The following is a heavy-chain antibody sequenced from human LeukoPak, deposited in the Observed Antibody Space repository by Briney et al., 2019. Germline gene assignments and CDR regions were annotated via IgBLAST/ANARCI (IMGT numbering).Heavy chain of an antibody. CDR3: AREDSPLFYYYYYMDV. J-gene: IGHJ6*03. V-gene: IGHV3-7*01. D-gene: IGHD2-15*01. CDR1: GFTFSSYW. CDR2: IKQDGSEK. Sequence: GGSLRLSCAASGFTFSSYWMSWVRQAPGKGLEWVANIKQDGSEKYYVDSVKGRFTISRDNAKNSLYLQMNSLRAEDTAVYYCAREDSPLFYYYYYMDVWGKGTTVTVSS.